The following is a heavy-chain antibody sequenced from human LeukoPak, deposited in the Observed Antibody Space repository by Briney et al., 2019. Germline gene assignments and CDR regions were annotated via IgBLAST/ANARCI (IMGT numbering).Heavy chain of an antibody. Sequence: SETLSLMCTVSGGSISTYYWSWIRQSAGKDLEWIGRIHFSGTTNYNPSLKSRVTMSVDTSTNQFSLKLTSVTAADTAIYYCARDVIYRLLEGGFDHWGQGALVTVSS. D-gene: IGHD3-16*01. CDR3: ARDVIYRLLEGGFDH. J-gene: IGHJ4*02. V-gene: IGHV4-4*07. CDR2: IHFSGTT. CDR1: GGSISTYY.